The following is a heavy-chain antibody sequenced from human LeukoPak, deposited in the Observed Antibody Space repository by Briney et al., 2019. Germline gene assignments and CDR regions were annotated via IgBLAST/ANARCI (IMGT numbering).Heavy chain of an antibody. CDR2: IYYIRNT. D-gene: IGHD1-26*01. Sequence: RTSETLSLTCTVSGGSVGSAGYYWSWIRQPPGGGLEWIGYIYYIRNTNYNPSLKSRVTMSLDPPKNQFSLKLNSVTAADTAVYYCARTQSQSGSYRYYFGYWGQGTLVTVSS. CDR1: GGSVGSAGYY. J-gene: IGHJ4*02. V-gene: IGHV4-61*08. CDR3: ARTQSQSGSYRYYFGY.